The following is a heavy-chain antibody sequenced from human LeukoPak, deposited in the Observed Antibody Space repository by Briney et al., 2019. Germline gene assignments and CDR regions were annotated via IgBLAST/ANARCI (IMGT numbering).Heavy chain of an antibody. CDR3: VRGGDKLTPPIAARNWFDP. V-gene: IGHV4-59*12. D-gene: IGHD6-13*01. Sequence: SETLSLTCTVSGGSISSYYWSWIRQPPGKGLEWIGYIYYSGSTNYNPSLKSRVTISVDTSKNQFSLKLSSVTAADTAVYYCVRGGDKLTPPIAARNWFDPWGQGTLVTVSS. J-gene: IGHJ5*02. CDR2: IYYSGST. CDR1: GGSISSYY.